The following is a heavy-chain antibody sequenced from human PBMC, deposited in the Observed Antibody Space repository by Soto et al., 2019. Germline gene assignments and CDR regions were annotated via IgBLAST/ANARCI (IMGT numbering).Heavy chain of an antibody. CDR2: LNTKSGGT. D-gene: IGHD1-26*01. CDR3: ARDLAKGGGSAGFDY. V-gene: IGHV1-2*02. Sequence: QVQLVQSGAEVKKPGASVNVSCKASGYTFTVYYMHWVRQAPGQGLEWMGWLNTKSGGTMYPQKFQGRVTMTWDTSISTAYLALTRLRSADTAVYYCARDLAKGGGSAGFDYWGQGTLVTVSS. CDR1: GYTFTVYY. J-gene: IGHJ4*02.